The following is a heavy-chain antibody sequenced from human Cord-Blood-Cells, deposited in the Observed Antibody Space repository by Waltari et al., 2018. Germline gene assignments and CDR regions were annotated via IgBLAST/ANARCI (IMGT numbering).Heavy chain of an antibody. Sequence: EVQLLESGGGLVQPGGSLRLSCAASGFTFSSIAMSWARRGQGKGREWVSAIRGSGGSTYYADSVKGRFTISRNNSKNTLYLQMNSLRAEDTAVYYCAKGGGRWGQGTLVTVSS. D-gene: IGHD3-16*01. CDR2: IRGSGGST. V-gene: IGHV3-23*01. J-gene: IGHJ4*02. CDR3: AKGGGR. CDR1: GFTFSSIA.